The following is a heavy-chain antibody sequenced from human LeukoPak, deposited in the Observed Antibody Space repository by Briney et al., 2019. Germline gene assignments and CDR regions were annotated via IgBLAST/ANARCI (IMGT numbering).Heavy chain of an antibody. J-gene: IGHJ4*02. CDR3: ARRSVYGAYGVGVWTRPFDY. V-gene: IGHV4-39*01. D-gene: IGHD4-17*01. CDR1: GGSISSSSYY. Sequence: SETLSLTCTVSGGSISSSSYYRGWIRQPPGEGLEWIGSIYYSGSTYYNPSLKSRVTISVDTSKNQFSLKLSSVTAADTAVYYCARRSVYGAYGVGVWTRPFDYWGQGTLVTVSS. CDR2: IYYSGST.